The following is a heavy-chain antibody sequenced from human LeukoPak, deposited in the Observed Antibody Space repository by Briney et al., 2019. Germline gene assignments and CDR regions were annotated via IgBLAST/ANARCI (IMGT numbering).Heavy chain of an antibody. CDR1: GFTFTTYW. D-gene: IGHD6-19*01. CDR3: ATCSGWSSCYYMDV. Sequence: GGSLRLSCAASGFTFTTYWLGWVRQPPGKGLEWVANIKQDGTEKYYVDSVKGRFTISRDNAKNSLYLQMNSLRAEDTAVYYCATCSGWSSCYYMDVWGKGTTVTISS. J-gene: IGHJ6*03. V-gene: IGHV3-7*01. CDR2: IKQDGTEK.